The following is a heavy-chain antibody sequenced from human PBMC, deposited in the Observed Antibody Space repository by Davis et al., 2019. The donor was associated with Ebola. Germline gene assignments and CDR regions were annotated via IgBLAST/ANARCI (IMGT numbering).Heavy chain of an antibody. CDR1: GFTFDDYT. D-gene: IGHD3-16*01. CDR2: ISWDGGST. Sequence: GVLKISCAASGFTFDDYTMHWVRQAPGKGLEWVSLISWDGGSTYYADSVKGRFTISRDNSKNSLYLQMNSLRTEDTALYYCAKDIGGGNYYYYYYGMDVWGQGTTVTVSS. CDR3: AKDIGGGNYYYYYYGMDV. J-gene: IGHJ6*02. V-gene: IGHV3-43*01.